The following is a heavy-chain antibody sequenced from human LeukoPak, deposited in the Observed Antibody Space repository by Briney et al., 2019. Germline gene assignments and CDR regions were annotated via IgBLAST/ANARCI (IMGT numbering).Heavy chain of an antibody. Sequence: GASVKVSCKASGYTFTSYDINWVRQATGQGLEWMGRINPNSGGTSYAQKFQGRVTMTRDTSISTAYMELSRLRSDDTAVYYCARGRENVYYYYYGMDVWGQGTTVTVSS. CDR3: ARGRENVYYYYYGMDV. CDR2: INPNSGGT. V-gene: IGHV1-2*06. CDR1: GYTFTSYD. J-gene: IGHJ6*02.